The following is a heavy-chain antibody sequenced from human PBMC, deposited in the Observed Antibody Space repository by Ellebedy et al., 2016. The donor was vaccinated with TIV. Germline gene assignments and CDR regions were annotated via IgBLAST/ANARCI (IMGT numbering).Heavy chain of an antibody. CDR2: INHSGST. J-gene: IGHJ4*02. CDR3: ARGPGSVTTVFDY. CDR1: GGSFSGYY. Sequence: SETLSLXCAVYGGSFSGYYWSWIRQPPGKGLEWIGEINHSGSTNYNPSLKSRVTISVDTSKNQFSLKLTSVTAADTAVYYCARGPGSVTTVFDYWGQGTLVTVSS. V-gene: IGHV4-34*01. D-gene: IGHD3-10*01.